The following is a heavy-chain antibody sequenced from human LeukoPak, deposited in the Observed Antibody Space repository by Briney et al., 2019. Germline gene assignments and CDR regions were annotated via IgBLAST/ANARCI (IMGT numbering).Heavy chain of an antibody. CDR3: ARERHQLLSK. J-gene: IGHJ4*02. CDR1: GGSISSGGYY. CDR2: IYYSGST. D-gene: IGHD2-2*01. V-gene: IGHV4-31*03. Sequence: PSQTLSLTCTVSGGSISSGGYYWSWIRQHPGKGLEWIGYIYYSGSTYYNPSLKSRVTISVDTSKNQFSLKLSSVTAADPAVYYCARERHQLLSKWGQGTLVTVSS.